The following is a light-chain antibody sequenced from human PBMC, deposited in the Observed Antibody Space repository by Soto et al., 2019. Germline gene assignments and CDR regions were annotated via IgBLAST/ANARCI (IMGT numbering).Light chain of an antibody. CDR3: QQYGTSPQT. CDR2: DVS. V-gene: IGKV3-20*01. J-gene: IGKJ5*01. Sequence: IVLTQSPGTLSLSPGERATFSCRAIQSVSGTYLAWYQQRPGQAPRLLIYDVSSRATGIPDRFSGSGSGADFTLTICRLEPEDFAVYYCQQYGTSPQTFGQGTRLEIK. CDR1: QSVSGTY.